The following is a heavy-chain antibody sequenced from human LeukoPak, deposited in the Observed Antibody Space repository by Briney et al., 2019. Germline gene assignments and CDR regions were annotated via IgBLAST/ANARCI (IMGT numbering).Heavy chain of an antibody. J-gene: IGHJ4*02. V-gene: IGHV3-48*03. CDR2: ISSSGSTI. D-gene: IGHD3-10*01. CDR3: ARDRLWFGELLPIDY. CDR1: GFTFSSYE. Sequence: GGSLRLSCAASGFTFSSYEMNWVRQAPGKGLEWDSYISSSGSTIYYADSVKGRFTISRDNAKNSLYLQMNSLRAEDTAVYYCARDRLWFGELLPIDYWGQGTLVTVSS.